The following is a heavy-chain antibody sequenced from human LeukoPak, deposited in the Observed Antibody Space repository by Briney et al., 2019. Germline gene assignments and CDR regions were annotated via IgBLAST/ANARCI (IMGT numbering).Heavy chain of an antibody. Sequence: PGGSLRLSCAASGFTFSSHAMSWVRQAPGKGLEWVSSISGSGGTTYYADSVKGRFTISRDNAKNTVYLQMNSLRAEDTAVYYCARGSYYFYDAFDIWGQGTMVTVSS. CDR2: ISGSGGTT. CDR1: GFTFSSHA. J-gene: IGHJ3*02. D-gene: IGHD3-10*01. CDR3: ARGSYYFYDAFDI. V-gene: IGHV3-23*01.